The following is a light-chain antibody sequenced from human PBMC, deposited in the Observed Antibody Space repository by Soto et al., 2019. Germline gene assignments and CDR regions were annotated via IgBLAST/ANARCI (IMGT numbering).Light chain of an antibody. J-gene: IGKJ1*01. CDR3: MQGRHWPLT. CDR1: QSLLYSDGDTY. Sequence: DVVMTQSPLSLPVALGQPASISCRSSQSLLYSDGDTYLHWFQQRPGQSPRRLINKVSNRDFGVPDRFRGSGSGTDFPLKISRVEAEDVGVYYCMQGRHWPLTFGQGTKVEIK. V-gene: IGKV2-30*01. CDR2: KVS.